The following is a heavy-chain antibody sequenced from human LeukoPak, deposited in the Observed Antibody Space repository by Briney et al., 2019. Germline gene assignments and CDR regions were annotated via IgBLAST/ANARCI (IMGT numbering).Heavy chain of an antibody. Sequence: ASVKVSCKASGYTFTSYDINWVRQATGQGLEWMGWMNPNSGNTGYAQKFQGRVTMTRNTSISTAYMELSSLRSEDTAVYYCARGSGSRRGELGGYYYYYYMDVWGKGTTVTVSS. D-gene: IGHD3-16*01. CDR3: ARGSGSRRGELGGYYYYYYMDV. J-gene: IGHJ6*03. CDR2: MNPNSGNT. V-gene: IGHV1-8*01. CDR1: GYTFTSYD.